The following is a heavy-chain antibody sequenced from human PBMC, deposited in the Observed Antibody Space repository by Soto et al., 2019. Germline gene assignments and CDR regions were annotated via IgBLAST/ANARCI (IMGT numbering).Heavy chain of an antibody. J-gene: IGHJ6*02. CDR3: LGSGAAAGRGTYYYYYGMDV. CDR1: GFTFSSYG. CDR2: ISYDGSNK. Sequence: TGGSLRLSCAASGFTFSSYGMHWVRQAPGKGLEWVAVISYDGSNKYYADSVKGRFTISRDNSKNTLYLQMNSLRAEDTAVYYCLGSGAAAGRGTYYYYYGMDVWGQGTTVTVSS. D-gene: IGHD6-13*01. V-gene: IGHV3-30*03.